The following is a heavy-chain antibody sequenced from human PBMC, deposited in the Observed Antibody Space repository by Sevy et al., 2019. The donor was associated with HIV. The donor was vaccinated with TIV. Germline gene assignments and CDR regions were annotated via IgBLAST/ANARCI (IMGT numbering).Heavy chain of an antibody. D-gene: IGHD3-22*01. CDR1: GFGFGSSW. J-gene: IGHJ4*02. CDR3: ARSSYYSFDY. V-gene: IGHV3-7*03. CDR2: INPDGSEK. Sequence: GGSLRLSCAASGFGFGSSWMTWVRQAPGKGLEWVAGINPDGSEKYYLDSVKGRFTFSRDNAKNSLYLQMNSLRAEDTAMYYCARSSYYSFDYWGQRTLVTVSS.